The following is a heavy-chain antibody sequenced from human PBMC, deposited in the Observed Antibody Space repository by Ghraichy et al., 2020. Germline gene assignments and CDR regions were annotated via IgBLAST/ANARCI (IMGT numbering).Heavy chain of an antibody. CDR3: ARDSFLGFGVVITFDY. D-gene: IGHD3-3*01. V-gene: IGHV3-48*01. J-gene: IGHJ4*02. Sequence: LSLTCAASGFTVSSYNMNWVRQAPGKGLEWVSYISSSGSTIYYADSVKGRFTISRDNAKNSLYLQMNNLRAEDAAVYYCARDSFLGFGVVITFDYRGQGTLVTVSS. CDR1: GFTVSSYN. CDR2: ISSSGSTI.